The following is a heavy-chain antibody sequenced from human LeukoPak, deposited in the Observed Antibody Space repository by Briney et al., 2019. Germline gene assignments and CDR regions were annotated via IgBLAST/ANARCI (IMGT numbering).Heavy chain of an antibody. CDR1: GGSFSGYY. J-gene: IGHJ5*02. CDR2: INHSGST. CDR3: ASSGYCGGDCYNWFDP. V-gene: IGHV4-34*01. Sequence: SETLSLTCAVYGGSFSGYYWSRIRQPPGKGLEWIGEINHSGSTNYNPSLKSRVTISVDTSKNQFSLKLGSVTAADTAVYYCASSGYCGGDCYNWFDPWGQGTLVTVSS. D-gene: IGHD2-21*01.